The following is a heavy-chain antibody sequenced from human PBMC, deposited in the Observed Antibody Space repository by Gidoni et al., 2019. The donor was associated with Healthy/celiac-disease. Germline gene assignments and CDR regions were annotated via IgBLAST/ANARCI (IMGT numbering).Heavy chain of an antibody. CDR2: ISYDGSNK. V-gene: IGHV3-30-3*01. CDR1: GFTFRSYA. J-gene: IGHJ4*02. D-gene: IGHD1-26*01. CDR3: ARDFATDYSGSYLDY. Sequence: QVQLVESGGGVVQPGRSLRLSCAASGFTFRSYAMHWVRQAPGKGLEWVAVISYDGSNKYYADSVKGRFTISRDNSKNTLYLQMNSLRAEDTAVYYCARDFATDYSGSYLDYWGQGTLVTVSS.